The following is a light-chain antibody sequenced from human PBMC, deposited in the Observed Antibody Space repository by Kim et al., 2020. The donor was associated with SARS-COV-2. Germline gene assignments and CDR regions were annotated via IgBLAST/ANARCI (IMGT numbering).Light chain of an antibody. CDR1: QGSSSY. J-gene: IGKJ1*01. CDR2: AES. CDR3: QQYYSYPWT. V-gene: IGKV1-8*01. Sequence: GDRGTITGRERQGSSSYGAWYQQKPGKAPKLLIYAESTLQSGVPSRFSGSGSGTDFTLTISCLQSEDFATYYCQQYYSYPWTFGQGTKVDIK.